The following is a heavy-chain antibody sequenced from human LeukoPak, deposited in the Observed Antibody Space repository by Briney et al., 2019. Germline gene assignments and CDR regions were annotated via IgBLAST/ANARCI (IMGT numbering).Heavy chain of an antibody. V-gene: IGHV4-34*01. CDR3: ARGGGDY. CDR2: INHSGST. CDR1: GGSFSGYY. Sequence: SETLPLTCAVYGGSFSGYYWSWIRQPPGKGLEWIGEINHSGSTNYNPSLKSRVTISVDTSKNQFSLKLSSVTAADTAVYYCARGGGDYWGQGTLVTVSS. J-gene: IGHJ4*02.